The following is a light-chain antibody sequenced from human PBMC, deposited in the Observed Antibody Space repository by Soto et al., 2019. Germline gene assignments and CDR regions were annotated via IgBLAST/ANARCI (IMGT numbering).Light chain of an antibody. J-gene: IGLJ1*01. V-gene: IGLV2-18*01. CDR1: STDFVSYNR. CDR2: EAS. CDR3: SLYTSENTYV. Sequence: VLTQPPSVSGSPGQSVTISCTGTSTDFVSYNRVSWYQQPPGTAPKLIIYEASNRPSGVTDRFSGSKSGNTASLTISGLQAADEADYYCSLYTSENTYVFGTGTKVTVL.